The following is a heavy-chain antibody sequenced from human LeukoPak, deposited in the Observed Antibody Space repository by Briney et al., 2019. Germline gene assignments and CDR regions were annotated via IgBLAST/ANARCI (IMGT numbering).Heavy chain of an antibody. CDR2: IKYNRNP. V-gene: IGHV4-39*07. D-gene: IGHD3-16*01. Sequence: PSETLSLTCTVSNGSISRRSYYWGWIRQPPGKGLEWIGNIKYNRNPYYNPSLKSRVTISVDTSKNQFSLKLSSVTAADTAMYYCAREKIGTGTVLGKDYYYMDVWGKGTTVTVSS. CDR1: NGSISRRSYY. J-gene: IGHJ6*03. CDR3: AREKIGTGTVLGKDYYYMDV.